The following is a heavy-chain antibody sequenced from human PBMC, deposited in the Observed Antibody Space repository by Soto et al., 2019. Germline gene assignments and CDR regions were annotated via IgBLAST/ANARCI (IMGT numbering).Heavy chain of an antibody. CDR2: ISSSGSTI. CDR3: AGSRGYSGYDQGKNFDY. Sequence: GGSLRLSCASSGFTFSDYYMSWIRQAPGKGLEWVSYISSSGSTIYYADSVKGRFTISRDNAKNSLYLQMNSLRAEDTAVYYCAGSRGYSGYDQGKNFDYWGQGTLVTVSS. CDR1: GFTFSDYY. J-gene: IGHJ4*02. D-gene: IGHD5-12*01. V-gene: IGHV3-11*01.